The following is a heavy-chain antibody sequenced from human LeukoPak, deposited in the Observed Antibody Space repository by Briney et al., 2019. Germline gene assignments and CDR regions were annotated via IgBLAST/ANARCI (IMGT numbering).Heavy chain of an antibody. CDR2: IRSKTYGGTT. CDR1: GFTFGDHA. CDR3: TRGPIQQWPYYGMDV. D-gene: IGHD5-18*01. V-gene: IGHV3-49*04. J-gene: IGHJ6*02. Sequence: GGSLRLSCTASGFTFGDHAMSWVRQAPGKGLEWVGFIRSKTYGGTTEYAASVKGRFTISRDDSKSIAFLQMNSLKTEDTAVYYCTRGPIQQWPYYGMDVWGQGTTVTVSS.